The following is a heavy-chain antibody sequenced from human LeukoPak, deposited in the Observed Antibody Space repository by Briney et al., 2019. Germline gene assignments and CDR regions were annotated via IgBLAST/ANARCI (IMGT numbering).Heavy chain of an antibody. V-gene: IGHV4-34*01. J-gene: IGHJ5*02. CDR1: GGXFSGYY. CDR2: INHSGST. Sequence: SETLSLTCGVYGGXFSGYYCSWIRQPPGKGLEWIGEINHSGSTNYNPSLKSRVTISVDTSKNQFSLKLSSVTAADTAVYYCASSAVVVAASNWFDPWGQGTLVTVSS. CDR3: ASSAVVVAASNWFDP. D-gene: IGHD2-15*01.